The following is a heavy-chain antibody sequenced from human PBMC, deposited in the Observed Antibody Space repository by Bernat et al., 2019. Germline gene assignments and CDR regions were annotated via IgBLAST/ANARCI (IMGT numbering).Heavy chain of an antibody. CDR3: TRLERGGKSDY. Sequence: EVQLVESGGGLVHPGGSLRLSCAASGFTLSNHYMDWVRQAPGKGLEWVGRIKNKANSDNTEYAASVRGRFSMSTDDSKNSLNLQMNGLKTEDTAVYYCTRLERGGKSDYWGQGTLVTVSS. D-gene: IGHD3-16*01. CDR1: GFTLSNHY. J-gene: IGHJ4*02. V-gene: IGHV3-72*01. CDR2: IKNKANSDNT.